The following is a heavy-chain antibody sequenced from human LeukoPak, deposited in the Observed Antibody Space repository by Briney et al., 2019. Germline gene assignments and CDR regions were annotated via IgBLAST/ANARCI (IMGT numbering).Heavy chain of an antibody. CDR3: ARRRGFGESALGY. D-gene: IGHD3-10*01. V-gene: IGHV4-4*02. CDR2: IYHSGST. Sequence: PSETLSLTCAVSGGSISSSNWWSWVRQPPGKGLEWIGEIYHSGSTNYNPSLKSRVTISVDKSKNQFSLKLSSVTAADTAVYYCARRRGFGESALGYWGQGTLVTVSS. J-gene: IGHJ4*02. CDR1: GGSISSSNW.